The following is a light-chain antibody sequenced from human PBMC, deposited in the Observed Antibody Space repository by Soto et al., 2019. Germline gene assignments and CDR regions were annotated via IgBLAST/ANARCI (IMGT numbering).Light chain of an antibody. Sequence: EIVFTHSPATLSLYPGDRATLSCRASQSVSTYLAWFQQKPGQAPRLLIYDASNRATGIPARFSGSGSGTDFTLTISRLEPEDFAVYYCQQYGSSGTFGQGTKVDIK. CDR3: QQYGSSGT. V-gene: IGKV3-11*01. CDR2: DAS. J-gene: IGKJ1*01. CDR1: QSVSTY.